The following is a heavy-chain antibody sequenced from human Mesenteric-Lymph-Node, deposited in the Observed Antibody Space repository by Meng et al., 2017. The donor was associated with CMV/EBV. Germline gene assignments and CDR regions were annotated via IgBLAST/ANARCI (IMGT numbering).Heavy chain of an antibody. CDR2: IYYSGST. J-gene: IGHJ4*02. CDR1: GGSISSGGYY. Sequence: SETLSLTCTVSGGSISSGGYYWSWIRQHPGKGLEWIGYIYYSGSTYYNPSLKSRVTISVDTSKNQFSLKLSSVTAADTAVYYCVGGMFGGVIVPHPTDYWGQGTLVTVSS. V-gene: IGHV4-31*03. CDR3: VGGMFGGVIVPHPTDY. D-gene: IGHD3-16*02.